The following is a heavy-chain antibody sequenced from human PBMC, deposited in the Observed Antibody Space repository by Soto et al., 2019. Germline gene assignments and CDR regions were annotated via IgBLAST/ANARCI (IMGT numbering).Heavy chain of an antibody. CDR1: GGAFRNYA. CDR2: VMPTFGAG. J-gene: IGHJ6*02. V-gene: IGHV1-69*01. CDR3: AASRWFYAAMDA. Sequence: QGQLVQSGAEVKKPGSSVKVSCTASGGAFRNYAVSWVRHAPGQGLEWMGAVMPTFGAGVYAQKFQGRLPIFADESTNTAYLIVISMTFEDAAISYCAASRWFYAAMDAWGQGTTLTVSS. D-gene: IGHD2-2*01.